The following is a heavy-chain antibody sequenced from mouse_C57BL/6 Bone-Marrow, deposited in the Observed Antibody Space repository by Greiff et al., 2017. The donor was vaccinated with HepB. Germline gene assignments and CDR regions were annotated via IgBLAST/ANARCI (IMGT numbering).Heavy chain of an antibody. CDR2: ISGGGDYI. CDR1: GFTFSSYA. V-gene: IGHV5-9-1*02. Sequence: EVMLVESGEGLVKPGGSLKLSCAASGFTFSSYAMSWVRQTPEKRLEWVAYISGGGDYIYYADTVKGRFTISRDNARNTLYLQMSSLKSEDTAMYYCTTSYGSSCYYAMDYWGQGTSVTVSS. J-gene: IGHJ4*01. D-gene: IGHD1-1*01. CDR3: TTSYGSSCYYAMDY.